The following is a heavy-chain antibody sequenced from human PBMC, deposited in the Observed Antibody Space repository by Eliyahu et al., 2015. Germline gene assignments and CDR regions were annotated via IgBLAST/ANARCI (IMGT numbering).Heavy chain of an antibody. J-gene: IGHJ6*02. Sequence: QITLKESGPTLVKPTQTLTLTCTFSGFSLSTSGLGVGWIRQPPGKALEWLALIYWDDDKSYSPSLKSRLTITKDTSKNQVVLRMTNMDLVDTATYYCARWDWNYEGVDVWGQGTTVTVSS. CDR1: GFSLSTSGLG. CDR3: ARWDWNYEGVDV. D-gene: IGHD3/OR15-3a*01. CDR2: IYWDDDK. V-gene: IGHV2-5*02.